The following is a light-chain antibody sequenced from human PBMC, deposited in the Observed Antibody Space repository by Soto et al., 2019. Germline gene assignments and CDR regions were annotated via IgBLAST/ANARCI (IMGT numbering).Light chain of an antibody. Sequence: EIVLTQSPVTLSLSPGERATLSCRASLSVSNYLARYQQKPGQAPRLLIYDASHRAPGIPARFSGSWAGTNFNLNISSLEPEDFAVYYCQQRCNRGLTFGGGTKVDIK. CDR2: DAS. J-gene: IGKJ4*01. CDR3: QQRCNRGLT. V-gene: IGKV3-11*01. CDR1: LSVSNY.